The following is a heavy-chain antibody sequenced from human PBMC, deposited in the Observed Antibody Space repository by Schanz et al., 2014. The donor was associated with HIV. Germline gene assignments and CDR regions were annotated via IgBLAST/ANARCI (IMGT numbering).Heavy chain of an antibody. Sequence: EVQLLESGGGLVQPGGSLRLSCAASGFTFSSYSMNWVRQAPGKGLEWVSSISYTGTYMYYADSVKGRFTISRDNAKNSLFLQMESLRAEDTAVYYCARDGGEVWGQGTTVTVSS. D-gene: IGHD3-16*01. J-gene: IGHJ6*02. CDR3: ARDGGEV. V-gene: IGHV3-21*01. CDR2: ISYTGTYM. CDR1: GFTFSSYS.